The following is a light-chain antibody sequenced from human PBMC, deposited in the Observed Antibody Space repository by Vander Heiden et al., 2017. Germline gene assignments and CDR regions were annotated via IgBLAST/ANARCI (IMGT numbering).Light chain of an antibody. CDR3: AAWDDSLNGYV. CDR1: SSNIGSNT. Sequence: QSVLTPPPSASGTPGQRVTISCSGSSSNIGSNTVNWYPHLPGTAPKLLIHSNNQRPSGVPDRFSGSKSGTSASLAISGLQSEDEADYYCAAWDDSLNGYVFGTGTKVTVL. CDR2: SNN. J-gene: IGLJ1*01. V-gene: IGLV1-44*01.